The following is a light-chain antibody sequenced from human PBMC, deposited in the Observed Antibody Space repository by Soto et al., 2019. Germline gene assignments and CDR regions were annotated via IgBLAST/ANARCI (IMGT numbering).Light chain of an antibody. CDR2: KAS. J-gene: IGKJ1*01. CDR1: QTISSW. Sequence: DLQMTQVPSTLSGYLRARVSITCRASQTISSWLAWYQQKPGKAPKLLIYKASTLKSGVPSRFSGSGSGTNFTLTISSLQPDDFATYYCLQDYNYPLTFGQGTKVDIK. CDR3: LQDYNYPLT. V-gene: IGKV1-5*03.